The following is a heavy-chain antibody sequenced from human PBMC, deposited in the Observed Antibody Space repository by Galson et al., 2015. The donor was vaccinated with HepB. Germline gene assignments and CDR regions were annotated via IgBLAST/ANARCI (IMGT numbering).Heavy chain of an antibody. CDR2: VNSDGKNT. Sequence: SLRLSCAASGFTFTSYWMHWVRQAPGKGLVWVSRVNSDGKNTDYADSVKGRFTISRDNAKNTLYLQMNSLRAEDTALYYCVRDPPSEQWLFDCWGQGTLVTVSS. D-gene: IGHD6-19*01. CDR3: VRDPPSEQWLFDC. V-gene: IGHV3-74*01. CDR1: GFTFTSYW. J-gene: IGHJ4*02.